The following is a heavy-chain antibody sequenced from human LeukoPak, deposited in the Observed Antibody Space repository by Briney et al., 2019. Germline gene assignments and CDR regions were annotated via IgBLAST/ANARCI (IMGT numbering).Heavy chain of an antibody. Sequence: KPSETLSLTCTVSGGSISSSSYYWGWIRQPPGKGLEWIGSIYYSGSTYYNPSLKSRVTISVDTSKNQFSLKLSSVTAADTAVYYCARENCSGGSCYSIYYYYYMDVWGKGTTVTVSS. CDR1: GGSISSSSYY. J-gene: IGHJ6*03. D-gene: IGHD2-15*01. CDR3: ARENCSGGSCYSIYYYYYMDV. V-gene: IGHV4-39*07. CDR2: IYYSGST.